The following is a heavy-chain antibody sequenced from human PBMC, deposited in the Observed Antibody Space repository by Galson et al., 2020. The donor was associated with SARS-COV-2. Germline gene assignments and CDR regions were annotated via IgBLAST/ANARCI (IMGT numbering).Heavy chain of an antibody. CDR1: GYTFTSYY. CDR3: ARDDSSGYYGY. Sequence: ASVKVSCKASGYTFTSYYMHWVRQAPGQGLEWMGIINPSGGSTSYAQKFQGRVTMTRDTSTSTVYMGLSSLRSEDTAVYYCARDDSSGYYGYWGQGTLVTVSS. V-gene: IGHV1-46*01. D-gene: IGHD3-22*01. J-gene: IGHJ4*02. CDR2: INPSGGST.